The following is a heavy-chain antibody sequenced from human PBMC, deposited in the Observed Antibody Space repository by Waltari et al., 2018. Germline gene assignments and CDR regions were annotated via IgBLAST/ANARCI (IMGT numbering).Heavy chain of an antibody. J-gene: IGHJ4*02. CDR1: GFTFKNYE. Sequence: EVQLVESGGTMVQPGGSLRLFWAASGFTFKNYEMNWLRQAPGKGLEWVAYISSGATTIFYTDSVKGRFTISRDNAKNSVYLQMNSLRADDTAIYYCARGEGGANEYWGQGTVVTVSS. D-gene: IGHD1-26*01. V-gene: IGHV3-48*03. CDR2: ISSGATTI. CDR3: ARGEGGANEY.